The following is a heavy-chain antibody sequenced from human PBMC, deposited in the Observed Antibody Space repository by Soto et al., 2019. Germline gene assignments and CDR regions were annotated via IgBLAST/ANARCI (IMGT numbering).Heavy chain of an antibody. CDR1: GGTFSSYA. J-gene: IGHJ6*04. CDR2: IIPIFGTA. D-gene: IGHD3-3*01. CDR3: AILFRAHDFWSGPHGMDV. V-gene: IGHV1-69*06. Sequence: QVQLVQSGAEVKKPGSSVKFSCKASGGTFSSYAISWVRQAPGQGLEWMGGIIPIFGTANYAQKFQGRVTITADKSTRTAYMELSSLRSEDTAVYYCAILFRAHDFWSGPHGMDVWGKGTTVTVSS.